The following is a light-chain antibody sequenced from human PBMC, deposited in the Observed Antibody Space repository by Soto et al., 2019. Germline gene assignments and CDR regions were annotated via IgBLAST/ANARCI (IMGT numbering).Light chain of an antibody. CDR2: DAS. J-gene: IGKJ4*01. CDR3: QQYNSYPIT. Sequence: DIQTTQSPSTLSASVGDRVTITCRASQSISSWLAWYQQKPGKAPKLLIYDASSLESGVPSRFSGSGSGTEFTLTISRLQPDDFATYYCQQYNSYPITFGGGTKVDI. V-gene: IGKV1-5*01. CDR1: QSISSW.